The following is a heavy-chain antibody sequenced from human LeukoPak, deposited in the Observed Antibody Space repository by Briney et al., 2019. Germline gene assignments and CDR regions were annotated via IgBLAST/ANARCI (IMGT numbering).Heavy chain of an antibody. D-gene: IGHD4-11*01. CDR2: INPNSGGT. V-gene: IGHV1-2*02. Sequence: ASVKVSCKASGYTFTGYYMHWVRQAPGQGLNGMGWINPNSGGTNYAQKFQGRVTMTRDTSISTAYMELSRLTSDDTAVYYCARDAIVRDYSNSDYWGQGTLVTVSS. J-gene: IGHJ4*02. CDR1: GYTFTGYY. CDR3: ARDAIVRDYSNSDY.